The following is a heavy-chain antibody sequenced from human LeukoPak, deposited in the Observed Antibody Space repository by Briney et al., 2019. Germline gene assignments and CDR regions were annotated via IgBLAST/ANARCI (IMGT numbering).Heavy chain of an antibody. D-gene: IGHD3-10*01. CDR2: IYHSGST. J-gene: IGHJ4*02. CDR1: GYSISSGYY. Sequence: SETLSLTCAVSGYSISSGYYWGWFRQPPGKGLEWIGSIYHSGSTYYNPSLKSRVTISVDTSKNQFSLKLSSVTAADTAVYYCASSMVRGATIDYWGQGTLVTVSS. CDR3: ASSMVRGATIDY. V-gene: IGHV4-38-2*01.